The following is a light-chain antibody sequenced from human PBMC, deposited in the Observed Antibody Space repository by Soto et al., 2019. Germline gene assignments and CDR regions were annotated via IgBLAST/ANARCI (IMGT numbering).Light chain of an antibody. CDR1: ASDVSIYNY. Sequence: QSVLTQPASVSGSPGQSITISCTGTASDVSIYNYVSWYQQHPGKAPKLMIYGVSNRPSGVSNRFSGAKSGHTASLTISVLQVEDEADYYCCSYTSSTNYVFGPGTKVTVL. J-gene: IGLJ1*01. CDR2: GVS. V-gene: IGLV2-14*01. CDR3: CSYTSSTNYV.